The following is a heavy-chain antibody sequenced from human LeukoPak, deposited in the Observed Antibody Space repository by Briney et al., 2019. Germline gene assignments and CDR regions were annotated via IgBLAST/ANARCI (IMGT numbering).Heavy chain of an antibody. Sequence: ASVKVSCKASGYTFTSYGISWVRQAPGQGLEWMGWISAYNGNTNYAQKLQGRVTMTTDKSTSTAYMELRSLRSDDTAVYYCARGAYYYDSSGYSSFDYWGQGTLVTVSS. CDR3: ARGAYYYDSSGYSSFDY. J-gene: IGHJ4*02. V-gene: IGHV1-18*01. D-gene: IGHD3-22*01. CDR2: ISAYNGNT. CDR1: GYTFTSYG.